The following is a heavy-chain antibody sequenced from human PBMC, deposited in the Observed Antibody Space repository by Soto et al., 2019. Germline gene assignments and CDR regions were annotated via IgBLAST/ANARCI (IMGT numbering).Heavy chain of an antibody. CDR3: ARHQRDDASHKIDC. D-gene: IGHD3-16*01. CDR2: INPADSDI. CDR1: GYSFTSDW. J-gene: IGHJ4*02. Sequence: GASLKISCQASGYSFTSDWIGWVRQMRGKGLEWIGIINPADSDIKYSPSFQGQVTISADKSIGTAYLQWSSLKAADTAMDYCARHQRDDASHKIDCWGQGTLVTVSS. V-gene: IGHV5-51*01.